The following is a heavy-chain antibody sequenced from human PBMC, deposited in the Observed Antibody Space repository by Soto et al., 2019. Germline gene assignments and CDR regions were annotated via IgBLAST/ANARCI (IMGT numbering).Heavy chain of an antibody. CDR1: EFPFSSYG. D-gene: IGHD3-3*01. V-gene: IGHV3-33*06. CDR3: AKDSTSDDFWSGYLYYYYYMDV. CDR2: ISYGGGNT. J-gene: IGHJ6*03. Sequence: GGSLRLSCAASEFPFSSYGMHWVRQAPGKGLEWVAAISYGGGNTYYADSVKGRFTISRDNSKNTLYLRMNSLRAEDTAVYYCAKDSTSDDFWSGYLYYYYYMDVWGKGTTVTVSS.